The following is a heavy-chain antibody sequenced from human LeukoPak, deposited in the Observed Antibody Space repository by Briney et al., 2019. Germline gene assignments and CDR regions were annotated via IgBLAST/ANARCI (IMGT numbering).Heavy chain of an antibody. CDR1: GGSFNEYS. Sequence: SETLSLTCAVYGGSFNEYSWSWIRQSPGQGLEWIGEINHSGNTNYNPSLESRVTISVDTSKNQFSLNLTSLTAADTATYYCARETNYYGSGTYSAFDYWGQGTLVTVSS. CDR3: ARETNYYGSGTYSAFDY. J-gene: IGHJ4*02. V-gene: IGHV4-34*01. CDR2: INHSGNT. D-gene: IGHD3-10*01.